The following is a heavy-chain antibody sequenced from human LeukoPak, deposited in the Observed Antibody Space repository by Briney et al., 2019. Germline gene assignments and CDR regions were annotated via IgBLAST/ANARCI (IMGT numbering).Heavy chain of an antibody. Sequence: GGSLRLSCAASGFTVSSNYMSWVRQAPGKGLEWVSVIYRGDSTYYADSVKGRFTISRDNSKNTLYLQMNSLRAEDTAVYYCARGGVNNMLRGVIRYYYMDVWGKGTTVTISS. V-gene: IGHV3-53*01. CDR3: ARGGVNNMLRGVIRYYYMDV. CDR2: IYRGDST. CDR1: GFTVSSNY. J-gene: IGHJ6*03. D-gene: IGHD3-10*01.